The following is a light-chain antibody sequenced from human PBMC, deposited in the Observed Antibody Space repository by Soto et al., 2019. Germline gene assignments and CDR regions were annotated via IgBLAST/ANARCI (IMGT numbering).Light chain of an antibody. CDR2: GNS. V-gene: IGLV1-40*01. Sequence: QSVLTQPLSVSGAPGQRVTISCTGSSSNIGAGYDVHWYQQLPGTAPKLLIYGNSNRPSGVPDRFSGSKSGTSASLAITGLQAEDEADYYCQSYDSSLSGYVFGTGTNVTV. CDR3: QSYDSSLSGYV. J-gene: IGLJ1*01. CDR1: SSNIGAGYD.